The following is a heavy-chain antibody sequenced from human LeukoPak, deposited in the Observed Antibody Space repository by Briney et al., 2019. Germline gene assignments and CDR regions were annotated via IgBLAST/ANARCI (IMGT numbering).Heavy chain of an antibody. J-gene: IGHJ4*02. V-gene: IGHV1-2*02. D-gene: IGHD1-26*01. CDR1: GYXFTGYY. Sequence: ASVTVSCKASGYXFTGYYIHWVRQAPGQGLEWMGWINPNSGGTNSAQKFQGRVTMTRDTSISTAYMELSRLTSDDTAVYYCARHPYSGSYHFDYWGQGTLVTVSS. CDR3: ARHPYSGSYHFDY. CDR2: INPNSGGT.